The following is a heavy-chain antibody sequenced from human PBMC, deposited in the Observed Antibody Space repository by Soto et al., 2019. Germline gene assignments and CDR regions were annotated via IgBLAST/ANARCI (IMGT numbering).Heavy chain of an antibody. Sequence: QSTGQGLEWMGWMNPNSGNTGYAQKFQGRVTMTRNTSISTAYMELSSLRSEDTAVYYCARSIAAAQDAFDIWGEGTMLTVSS. J-gene: IGHJ3*02. V-gene: IGHV1-8*01. CDR2: MNPNSGNT. CDR3: ARSIAAAQDAFDI. D-gene: IGHD6-13*01.